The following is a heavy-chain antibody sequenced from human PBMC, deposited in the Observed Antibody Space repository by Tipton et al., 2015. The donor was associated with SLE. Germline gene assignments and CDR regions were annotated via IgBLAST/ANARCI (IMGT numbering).Heavy chain of an antibody. CDR2: ISARGDRT. D-gene: IGHD3-10*01. CDR3: AKALFSYYYGSGRYYDMDV. CDR1: GFTFSSYA. Sequence: SLRLSCAASGFTFSSYAMTWVRQAPGKGLEWVSSISARGDRTYYADSLRGRFTISRDNSKKTLFLQVNSLRVEDTALYYCAKALFSYYYGSGRYYDMDVWGQGP. J-gene: IGHJ6*02. V-gene: IGHV3-23*01.